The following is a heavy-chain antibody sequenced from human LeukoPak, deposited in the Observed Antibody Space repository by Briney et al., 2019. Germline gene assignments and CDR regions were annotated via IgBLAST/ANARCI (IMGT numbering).Heavy chain of an antibody. CDR2: MYYSGRT. J-gene: IGHJ5*02. Sequence: SETLSLTCTVSGGSISSSGYYWGWIRQPPGKGLEWIGSMYYSGRTYYNPSLKSRVTISVDTSKNQFSLNLSSVTAADTAVFYCARHNNWNDGFDPWGQGILVTVSS. V-gene: IGHV4-39*01. CDR3: ARHNNWNDGFDP. D-gene: IGHD1-20*01. CDR1: GGSISSSGYY.